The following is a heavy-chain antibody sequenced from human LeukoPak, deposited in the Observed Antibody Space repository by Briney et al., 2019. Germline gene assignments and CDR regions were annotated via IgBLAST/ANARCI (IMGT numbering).Heavy chain of an antibody. Sequence: GASVKVSCKVSGYIVTKLSIHWVRQAPGKGLEWMGGFDPEGGETVYAQKFQGRVTITADESTSTAYMELSSLRSEDTAVYYCATDTRPDYDFWSGYDYWGQGTLVTVSS. V-gene: IGHV1-24*01. CDR3: ATDTRPDYDFWSGYDY. J-gene: IGHJ4*02. D-gene: IGHD3-3*01. CDR1: GYIVTKLS. CDR2: FDPEGGET.